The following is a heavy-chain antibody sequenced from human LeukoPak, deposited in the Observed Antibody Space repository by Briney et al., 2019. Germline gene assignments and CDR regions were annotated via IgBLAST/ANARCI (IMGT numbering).Heavy chain of an antibody. CDR2: INHSGST. V-gene: IGHV4-34*01. CDR3: ARAYCVGDCSVLHIYFDN. D-gene: IGHD2-21*02. J-gene: IGHJ4*02. Sequence: SETLSLTCAVYGGSFSGYYWSWIRQPPGKGLEWIGEINHSGSTNYNPSLKSRVTISVDTSKNQFSLKLSSVTAADTAVYYCARAYCVGDCSVLHIYFDNWGQGTLVTVSS. CDR1: GGSFSGYY.